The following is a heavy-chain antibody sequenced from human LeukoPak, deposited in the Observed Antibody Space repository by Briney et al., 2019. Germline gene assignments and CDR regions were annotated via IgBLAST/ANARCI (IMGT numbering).Heavy chain of an antibody. D-gene: IGHD2-21*02. V-gene: IGHV3-72*01. Sequence: PGGSLRLSCAASGFTFTYHYMDWVRQAPGKGLEWVGRIRNKANSYTTEYAASVRGRFTISRDNSKDSLYLQIKRLKTEDTAVYYCAREEFSDFVPYFDYWGQGTLLTVSS. CDR1: GFTFTYHY. J-gene: IGHJ4*02. CDR2: IRNKANSYTT. CDR3: AREEFSDFVPYFDY.